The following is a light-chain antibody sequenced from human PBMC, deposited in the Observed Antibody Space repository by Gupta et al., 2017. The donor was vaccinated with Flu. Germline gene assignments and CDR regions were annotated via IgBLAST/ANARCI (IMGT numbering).Light chain of an antibody. V-gene: IGLV2-11*01. CDR3: HSLAATNNMWV. Sequence: QSALTQPRSVSGSPGPSVTISCTGTSSDVGGYNYVSWYQQHPGKAPNLLFYDVSRRPSGVPDRFSGSKSATTASLTISGLQAEDEADYYCHSLAATNNMWVFGGGTKLTVL. CDR2: DVS. CDR1: SSDVGGYNY. J-gene: IGLJ3*02.